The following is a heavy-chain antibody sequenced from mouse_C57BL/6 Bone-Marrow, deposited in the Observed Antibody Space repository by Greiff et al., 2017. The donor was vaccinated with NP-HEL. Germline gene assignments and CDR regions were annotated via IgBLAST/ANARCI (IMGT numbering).Heavy chain of an antibody. Sequence: QVQLQQSGAELVKPGASVKISCKASGYAFSSYWMNWEKQRPGKGLEWIGQIYPGDGDTNYNGKFKGKATLTADKSSSTAYMQLSSLTSEDSAVYFCAREDGYDFDYWGQGTTLTVSS. D-gene: IGHD2-2*01. CDR1: GYAFSSYW. CDR3: AREDGYDFDY. J-gene: IGHJ2*01. V-gene: IGHV1-80*01. CDR2: IYPGDGDT.